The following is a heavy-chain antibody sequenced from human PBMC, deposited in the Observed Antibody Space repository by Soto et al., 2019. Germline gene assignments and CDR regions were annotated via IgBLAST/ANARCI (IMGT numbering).Heavy chain of an antibody. J-gene: IGHJ5*02. D-gene: IGHD1-26*01. CDR2: IYYSGRT. CDR3: ATQEVGGSYVYTFDP. V-gene: IGHV4-39*02. Sequence: SETLSLTCTVSGGSISSSSYYWGWIRQPPGKGLEWIGSIYYSGRTYYNPSLKSRVTISVDTSKNHFSLKLSSVTAADTAVYYCATQEVGGSYVYTFDPWGQGTLVTVSS. CDR1: GGSISSSSYY.